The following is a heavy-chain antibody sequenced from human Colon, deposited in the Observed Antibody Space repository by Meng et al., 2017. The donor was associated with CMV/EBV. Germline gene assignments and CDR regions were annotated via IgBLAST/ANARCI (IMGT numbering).Heavy chain of an antibody. CDR1: GFSFSDYG. CDR2: VRHIATDK. CDR3: AKDIGTWTRGYYFDY. D-gene: IGHD3-10*01. J-gene: IGHJ4*02. Sequence: GESLKISCTASGFSFSDYGIHWVRQTPDTRLEWITYVRHIATDKYYADPVRGRFTISRDNSRNTVYLQMNSLRPEDTAIYYCAKDIGTWTRGYYFDYWGQGILVTVSS. V-gene: IGHV3-30*02.